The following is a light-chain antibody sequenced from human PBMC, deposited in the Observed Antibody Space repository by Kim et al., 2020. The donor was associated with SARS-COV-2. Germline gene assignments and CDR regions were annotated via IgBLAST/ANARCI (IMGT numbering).Light chain of an antibody. Sequence: EIVLTQSPGTLSLSPGERATLSCRASQSVSSSYLAWYQQKPGQAPRLIIYGASSRATGIPDRFSGSGSGTDFTLTINRLEPEDFAVYYCQQYGSSPLTFGGGTKLEI. CDR3: QQYGSSPLT. J-gene: IGKJ4*01. CDR2: GAS. V-gene: IGKV3-20*01. CDR1: QSVSSSY.